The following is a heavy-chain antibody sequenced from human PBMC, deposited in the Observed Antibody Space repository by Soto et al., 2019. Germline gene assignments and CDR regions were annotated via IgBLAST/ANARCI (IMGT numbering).Heavy chain of an antibody. CDR3: AKALTTVTQYEADAFDI. J-gene: IGHJ3*02. Sequence: EVQLVESGGGLVQPGRSLRLSCAASGFTFDDYAMHWVRQAPGKGLEWVSGISWNSGSIGYADSVKGRFTISRDNAKNSLYLQMNSLRAEDTALYYCAKALTTVTQYEADAFDIWGQGTMVTVSS. D-gene: IGHD4-17*01. CDR1: GFTFDDYA. V-gene: IGHV3-9*01. CDR2: ISWNSGSI.